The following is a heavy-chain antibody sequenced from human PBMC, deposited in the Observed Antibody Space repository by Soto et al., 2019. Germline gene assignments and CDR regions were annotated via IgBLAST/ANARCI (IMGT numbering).Heavy chain of an antibody. V-gene: IGHV4-39*01. Sequence: SETLSLTCTVSGGSISSNNYYWGWIRQPPGKGLEWIGSMYYSGNTYYNPSLKSRVTISVDTSKNQFSLRLSSVTAADTAVYYCAGHVGKNRIYYYYGMDVWGQGTTVTVS. CDR2: MYYSGNT. J-gene: IGHJ6*02. CDR1: GGSISSNNYY. CDR3: AGHVGKNRIYYYYGMDV.